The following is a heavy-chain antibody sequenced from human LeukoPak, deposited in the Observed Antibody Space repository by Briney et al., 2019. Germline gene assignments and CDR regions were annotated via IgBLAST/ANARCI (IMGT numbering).Heavy chain of an antibody. CDR3: ARGSYCSSTSCYATAYGMDV. J-gene: IGHJ6*02. Sequence: SVKVSCKASGGTFSSYAISWVRQAPEQGLEWMGGIIPIFGTANYAQKFQCRVTITADESTSTAYMELSSLRSEDTAVYYCARGSYCSSTSCYATAYGMDVWGQGTTVTVSS. V-gene: IGHV1-69*13. D-gene: IGHD2-2*01. CDR2: IIPIFGTA. CDR1: GGTFSSYA.